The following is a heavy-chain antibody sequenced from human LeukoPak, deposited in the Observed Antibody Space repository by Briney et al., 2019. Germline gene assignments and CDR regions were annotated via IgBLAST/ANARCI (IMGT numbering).Heavy chain of an antibody. CDR1: GFTFSGSA. CDR2: IRSKANSYAT. V-gene: IGHV3-73*01. Sequence: PGGSLRLSCAASGFTFSGSAMHWVRQASGKGLEWVGRIRSKANSYATAYAASVKGRFTISRDDSKNTAYLQMNSLKTEDTAVYYCTRNGWSGGYYYYYYMDVWGKGTTVTVSS. J-gene: IGHJ6*03. CDR3: TRNGWSGGYYYYYYMDV. D-gene: IGHD6-19*01.